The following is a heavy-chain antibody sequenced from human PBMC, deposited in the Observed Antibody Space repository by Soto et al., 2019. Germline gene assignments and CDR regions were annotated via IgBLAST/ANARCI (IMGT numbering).Heavy chain of an antibody. V-gene: IGHV3-23*01. J-gene: IGHJ4*02. CDR2: ISGSGDIT. CDR3: AKSGGYCDSTSCYGITFDY. CDR1: GFTFSSFA. Sequence: GGSLRLSCAASGFTFSSFAMSWVRQAPGKGLEWVSTISGSGDITEYADSVKGRFTISRDNSKNTLFLQMNSLGAEDTAVYYCAKSGGYCDSTSCYGITFDYWKQGTLVTVSS. D-gene: IGHD2-2*01.